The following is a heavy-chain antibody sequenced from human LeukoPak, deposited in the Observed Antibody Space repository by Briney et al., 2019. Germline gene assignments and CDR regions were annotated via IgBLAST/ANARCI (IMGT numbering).Heavy chain of an antibody. D-gene: IGHD3-22*01. J-gene: IGHJ4*02. CDR3: ARDSNYEDY. CDR2: VSSSGTTI. V-gene: IGHV3-11*01. CDR1: GFTFSDYY. Sequence: PGGSLRLSCAASGFTFSDYYMSWIRQAPGKGLEWVSYVSSSGTTIYYADSVRGRFTVSRDNAKNSLYLQMNSLRAEDTAVYYCARDSNYEDYWGQGTLVTVSS.